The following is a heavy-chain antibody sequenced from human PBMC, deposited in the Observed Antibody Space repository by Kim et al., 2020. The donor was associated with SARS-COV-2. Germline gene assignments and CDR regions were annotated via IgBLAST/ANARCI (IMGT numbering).Heavy chain of an antibody. V-gene: IGHV4-39*07. Sequence: SETLSLTCTVSGGSISSSSYYWGWIRQPPGKGLEWIGSIYYSGSTYYNPSLKSRVTISVDTSKNQFSLKLSSVTAADTAVYYCARVSFRGWGRGDYWGQGTLVTVSS. J-gene: IGHJ4*02. CDR2: IYYSGST. CDR1: GGSISSSSYY. D-gene: IGHD1-26*01. CDR3: ARVSFRGWGRGDY.